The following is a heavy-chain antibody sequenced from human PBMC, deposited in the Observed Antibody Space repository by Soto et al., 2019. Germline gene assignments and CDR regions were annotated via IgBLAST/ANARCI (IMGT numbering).Heavy chain of an antibody. CDR3: ARPRTVATTKGYDY. CDR2: IIPIFGTV. CDR1: GGTFSNYP. Sequence: QVQLVQSGAEVKKPGSSVKVSCKASGGTFSNYPFTWVRQAPGQGLEWMGGIIPIFGTVTYAQKFQGRLTISADESTSTAYMEMSGLTSEDTAVYYCARPRTVATTKGYDYWGQGTLVTASS. J-gene: IGHJ4*02. D-gene: IGHD1-1*01. V-gene: IGHV1-69*01.